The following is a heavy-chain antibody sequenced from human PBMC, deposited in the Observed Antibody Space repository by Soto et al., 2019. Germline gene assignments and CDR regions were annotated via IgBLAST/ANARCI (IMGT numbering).Heavy chain of an antibody. Sequence: PGGSLRLSCAASGFRFSDYYIDWVRQAPGKGLDWVGRIRNEATGYTAEYAASVKGRFTISRDDSKSIAYLQMNSLKTEDTAVYYCTREKERYFDWFRGVQLPTPGDQLYGMDVWGQGTTVTVSS. D-gene: IGHD3-9*01. CDR2: IRNEATGYTA. CDR3: TREKERYFDWFRGVQLPTPGDQLYGMDV. V-gene: IGHV3-72*01. CDR1: GFRFSDYY. J-gene: IGHJ6*02.